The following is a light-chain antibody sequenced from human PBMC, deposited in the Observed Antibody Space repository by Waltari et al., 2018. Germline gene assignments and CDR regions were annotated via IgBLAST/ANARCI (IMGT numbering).Light chain of an antibody. CDR1: QSVGSK. CDR3: LQYSHWPPWT. J-gene: IGKJ1*01. V-gene: IGKV3-15*01. Sequence: EIEMTQSPATLSVSPGERATLPCRASQSVGSKLAWYQQKPGQAPRLLIYDAYPRATGIPARFSGSGSGTEFTLTISSLQSDDFAVYHCLQYSHWPPWTFGQGTKVEIK. CDR2: DAY.